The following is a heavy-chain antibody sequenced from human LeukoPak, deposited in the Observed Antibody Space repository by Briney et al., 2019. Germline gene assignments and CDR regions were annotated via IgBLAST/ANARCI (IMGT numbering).Heavy chain of an antibody. CDR3: ARRVYGSRSSVFDY. CDR2: IYYSGGT. V-gene: IGHV4-59*08. CDR1: GGSISSYY. D-gene: IGHD3-10*01. J-gene: IGHJ4*02. Sequence: PSETLSLTCTVSGGSISSYYWSWIRQPPGKGLEWIGYIYYSGGTNYNPSLKSRVTISVDTSKNQFSLKLSSVTAADMAAYYCARRVYGSRSSVFDYWGQGTLVTVSS.